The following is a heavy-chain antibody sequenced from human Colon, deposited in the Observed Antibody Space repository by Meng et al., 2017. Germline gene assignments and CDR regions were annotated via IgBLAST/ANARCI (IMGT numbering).Heavy chain of an antibody. V-gene: IGHV4-34*01. Sequence: VPLPQWGARLFKPSDAPSLPRGVYGGFFSGYYWSWIRQPPGKGLEWIGEINHSGSTNYNPSLKSRVTISVDTSKNQFSLKLSSVTAADTAVYYCARERLSSGWYGGRWFDPWGQGTLVTVSS. CDR1: GGFFSGYY. CDR2: INHSGST. D-gene: IGHD6-19*01. CDR3: ARERLSSGWYGGRWFDP. J-gene: IGHJ5*02.